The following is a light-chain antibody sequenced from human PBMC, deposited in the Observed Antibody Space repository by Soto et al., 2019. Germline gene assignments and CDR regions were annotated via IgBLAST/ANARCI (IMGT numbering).Light chain of an antibody. CDR3: CSYAGSDTYV. CDR1: SSDVGGYNY. CDR2: DVS. Sequence: ALTQPRSVSGSPGQSVTISCTGTSSDVGGYNYVSWYQQHPGKAPNLMIYDVSQQPSGVPDRFSGSKSGNTASLTISGLQSEDEADYYCCSYAGSDTYVFGTGTKVTVL. J-gene: IGLJ1*01. V-gene: IGLV2-11*01.